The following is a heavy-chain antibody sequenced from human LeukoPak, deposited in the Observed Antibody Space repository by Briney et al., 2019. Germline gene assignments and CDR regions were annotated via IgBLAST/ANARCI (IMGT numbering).Heavy chain of an antibody. Sequence: GGFLRLSCAASGFTFSSSWMSWVRKAPGKGLEWVANIKQDGSEQYSVDSVKGRFTISRDNAKNSLYLQMNSLRAEDTAVYYCARAPYGDYVWFDPWGQGTLVTVSS. D-gene: IGHD4-17*01. V-gene: IGHV3-7*01. J-gene: IGHJ5*02. CDR1: GFTFSSSW. CDR2: IKQDGSEQ. CDR3: ARAPYGDYVWFDP.